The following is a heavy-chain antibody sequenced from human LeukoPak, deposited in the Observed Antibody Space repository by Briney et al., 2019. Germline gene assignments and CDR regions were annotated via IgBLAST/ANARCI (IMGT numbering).Heavy chain of an antibody. CDR3: ARETVAVHSPSFSYLYYYLDV. CDR2: IKANSGVT. D-gene: IGHD6-19*01. V-gene: IGHV1-2*02. Sequence: WGSLKLSCTTSGYTFTGYDIHWVRQAPGQGLEWMGCIKANSGVTYYAQAVQGRVTMSRDTSIITPYLQLSTLRAQDTAVYYFARETVAVHSPSFSYLYYYLDVWGKGTTVTVSS. J-gene: IGHJ6*03. CDR1: GYTFTGYD.